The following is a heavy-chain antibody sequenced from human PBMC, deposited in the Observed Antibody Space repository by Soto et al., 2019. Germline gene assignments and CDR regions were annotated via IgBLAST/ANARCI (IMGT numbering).Heavy chain of an antibody. J-gene: IGHJ6*02. Sequence: GGSLRLCVAASGFTFRSYSMNGVRQAPGKGLEWVSYISSSNRTINYAHSVKGRFIISRDNAKNSLYLQMHSLRDEDTAVYYSAREGCPLLQTGMDVCAQGTTVTVSS. V-gene: IGHV3-48*02. CDR3: AREGCPLLQTGMDV. CDR2: ISSSNRTI. CDR1: GFTFRSYS.